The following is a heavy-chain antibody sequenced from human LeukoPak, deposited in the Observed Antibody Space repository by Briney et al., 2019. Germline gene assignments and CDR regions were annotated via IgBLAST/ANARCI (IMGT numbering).Heavy chain of an antibody. J-gene: IGHJ5*02. CDR2: INHSGST. Sequence: SETLSLTCAVYGGSFSGYYWSWIRQPPGKGLGWIGEINHSGSTNYNPSLKSRVTISVDTSKNQFSLKLSSVTAADTAVYYCARGRVVPAAGWFDPWGQGTLVTVSS. D-gene: IGHD2-2*01. CDR1: GGSFSGYY. V-gene: IGHV4-34*01. CDR3: ARGRVVPAAGWFDP.